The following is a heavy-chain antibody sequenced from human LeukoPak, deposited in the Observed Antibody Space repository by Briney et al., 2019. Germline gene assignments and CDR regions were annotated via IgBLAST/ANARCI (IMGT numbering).Heavy chain of an antibody. CDR1: GGSITNYY. Sequence: PSETLSLTCSVSGGSITNYYWSWIRQPPGEGLEWIGYFYYSGRTNYNPSLNPSLKSRVTISVDTSKNQFSLKLSSVTAADTAVYYCAREDSWNYIPFDSWGQGTLVTVSS. CDR2: FYYSGRT. CDR3: AREDSWNYIPFDS. J-gene: IGHJ5*01. V-gene: IGHV4-59*01. D-gene: IGHD1-7*01.